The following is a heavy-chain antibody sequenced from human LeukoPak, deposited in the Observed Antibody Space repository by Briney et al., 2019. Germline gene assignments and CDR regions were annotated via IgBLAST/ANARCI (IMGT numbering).Heavy chain of an antibody. J-gene: IGHJ4*02. Sequence: SETLSLTCAVYGGSFSGYYWTWIRQPPGKGLEWIGEINHSGSTNYNPSLKSRVTISGDTTKNQFSLRLSSVTAADTAVYYCARGGAGGVYCSSNSCPFDYWGRGTLVTVSS. CDR3: ARGGAGGVYCSSNSCPFDY. D-gene: IGHD2-2*01. CDR1: GGSFSGYY. V-gene: IGHV4-34*01. CDR2: INHSGST.